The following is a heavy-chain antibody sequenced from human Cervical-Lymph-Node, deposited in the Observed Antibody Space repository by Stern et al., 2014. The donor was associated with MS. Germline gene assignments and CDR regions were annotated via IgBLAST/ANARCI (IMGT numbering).Heavy chain of an antibody. J-gene: IGHJ6*02. CDR3: ARGPVDTLSYYYYGMDV. D-gene: IGHD5-18*01. Sequence: VQLVESGPGLVRPSETLSLSCTVSGGSINRYYWSWIRQPPGKGLEWIGYIYYSGTTNYNPSLKSRVTISIDRSKNQFSLNLRSVTAADTAVYYCARGPVDTLSYYYYGMDVWGQGTTVTVSS. CDR2: IYYSGTT. V-gene: IGHV4-59*01. CDR1: GGSINRYY.